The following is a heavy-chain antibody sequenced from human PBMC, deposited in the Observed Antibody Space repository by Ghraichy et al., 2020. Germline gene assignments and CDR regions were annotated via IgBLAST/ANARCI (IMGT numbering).Heavy chain of an antibody. CDR3: ARGQSYGDYPFDY. Sequence: SETLSLTCAVYGGSFSGYYWSWIRQPPGKGLEWIGEINHSGSTNYNPSLKSRVTISVDTSKNQFSLKLSSVTAADTAVYYCARGQSYGDYPFDYWGQGTLVTVSS. V-gene: IGHV4-34*01. CDR2: INHSGST. J-gene: IGHJ4*02. CDR1: GGSFSGYY. D-gene: IGHD4-17*01.